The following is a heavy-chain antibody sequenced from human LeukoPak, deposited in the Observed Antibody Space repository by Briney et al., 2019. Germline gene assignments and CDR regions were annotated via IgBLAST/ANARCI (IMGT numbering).Heavy chain of an antibody. Sequence: GTSLRLSCAASGFIFSHYGMNWVRQAPGKGLEWVSGITSRSTTYYADSVKGRFTISRDNSKNMVWLQINSPTAEDTATYYCAKDGNWARFEDWGQGTLVTVSS. J-gene: IGHJ4*02. CDR1: GFIFSHYG. V-gene: IGHV3-23*01. CDR3: AKDGNWARFED. D-gene: IGHD7-27*01. CDR2: ITSRSTT.